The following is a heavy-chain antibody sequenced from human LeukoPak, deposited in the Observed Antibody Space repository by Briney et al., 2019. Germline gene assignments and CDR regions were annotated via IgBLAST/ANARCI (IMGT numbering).Heavy chain of an antibody. CDR3: AKGYRKGRWLPLDY. CDR2: INWNGGST. D-gene: IGHD5-24*01. Sequence: GGTLRLSCATSGFSFSSYGMSWVRQAPGKGLEWVSGINWNGGSTGYADSVKGRFTISRDNAKNSLYLQMNSLRAEDTALYYCAKGYRKGRWLPLDYWGQGTLVTVSP. J-gene: IGHJ4*02. CDR1: GFSFSSYG. V-gene: IGHV3-20*04.